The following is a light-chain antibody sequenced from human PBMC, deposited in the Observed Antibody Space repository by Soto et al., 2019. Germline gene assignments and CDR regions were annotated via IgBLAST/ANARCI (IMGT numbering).Light chain of an antibody. CDR2: GAS. CDR3: QQYNDWPLT. CDR1: QSVSSN. J-gene: IGKJ4*01. V-gene: IGKV3-15*01. Sequence: EIVMTQSPATLSVSPGERATLSCRASQSVSSNLAWYQQKRGQAPRLLIYGASTRATGLPDRISGSGSGTEFTLTISSLQSEEFALYYCQQYNDWPLTFGGGTKVEIK.